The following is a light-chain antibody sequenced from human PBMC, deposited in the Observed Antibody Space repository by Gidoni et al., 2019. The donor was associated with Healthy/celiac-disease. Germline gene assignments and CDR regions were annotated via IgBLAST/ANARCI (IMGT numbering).Light chain of an antibody. CDR3: CSYAGSYW. CDR2: DVS. Sequence: QSALTQPRSVSGSHGQSVTISCTGTSSGVGGYNYVAWYQQHPGKAPKLMIYDVSKRPSGVPDRFSGSKSGNTASLTISGLQAEDEADYYCCSYAGSYWFGGGTKLTVL. V-gene: IGLV2-11*01. CDR1: SSGVGGYNY. J-gene: IGLJ3*02.